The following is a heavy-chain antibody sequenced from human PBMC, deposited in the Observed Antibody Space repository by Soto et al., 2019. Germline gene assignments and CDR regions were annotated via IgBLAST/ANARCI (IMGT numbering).Heavy chain of an antibody. CDR1: GYTFTSYA. Sequence: ASVKVSCKASGYTFTSYAMHWVRQAPGQRLEWMGWINAGNGNTKYSQKFQGRVTITRDTSASTAYMELSSLRSEDTAVYYCARDITIFGVADYWGQGTLVTAPQ. CDR3: ARDITIFGVADY. V-gene: IGHV1-3*01. J-gene: IGHJ4*02. D-gene: IGHD3-3*01. CDR2: INAGNGNT.